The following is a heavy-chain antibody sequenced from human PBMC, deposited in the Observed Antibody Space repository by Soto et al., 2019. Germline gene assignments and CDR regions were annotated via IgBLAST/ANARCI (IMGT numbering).Heavy chain of an antibody. CDR2: ISYSGRT. V-gene: IGHV4-30-4*01. J-gene: IGHJ4*02. CDR3: ARGGVGRFLDWLFDY. CDR1: GGPITSGDYF. D-gene: IGHD3-3*01. Sequence: QVQLQESGPGLVKPSQTLSLTCSVSGGPITSGDYFWTWIRQAPGKGLEWIGYISYSGRTYYNPSLKSRVLISLATSKNQFSLKLSSVAAADTAVYYCARGGVGRFLDWLFDYWGQGTQVTVSS.